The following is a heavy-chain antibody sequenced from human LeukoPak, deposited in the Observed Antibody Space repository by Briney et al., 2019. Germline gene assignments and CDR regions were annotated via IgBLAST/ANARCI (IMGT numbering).Heavy chain of an antibody. CDR1: GYIFTSYA. J-gene: IGHJ4*02. D-gene: IGHD3-9*01. CDR2: INPSSGGT. CDR3: ARGRQEILTGYYTD. Sequence: ASVKVSCKPSGYIFTSYAISWVRQAPGQGLKWMGWINPSSGGTFYAQTFQGRVTMTRDTSISTAYMELSTLSSDDTAVYYCARGRQEILTGYYTDWGQGTLVTVSS. V-gene: IGHV1-2*02.